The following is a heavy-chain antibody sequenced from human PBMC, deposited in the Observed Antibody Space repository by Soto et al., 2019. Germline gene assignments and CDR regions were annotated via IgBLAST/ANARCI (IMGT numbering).Heavy chain of an antibody. CDR2: INPNSGGT. CDR1: GYTFTGYY. CDR3: ARGSHTVMGRNYYYGMDV. Sequence: GPSVKVSCKASGYTFTGYYMHWVRQAPGQGLEWMGWINPNSGGTNYAQKFQGRVTMTRDTSISTAYMQLSRLRSDDTAVYYCARGSHTVMGRNYYYGMDVWGQGTTVTVSS. J-gene: IGHJ6*02. V-gene: IGHV1-2*02. D-gene: IGHD5-18*01.